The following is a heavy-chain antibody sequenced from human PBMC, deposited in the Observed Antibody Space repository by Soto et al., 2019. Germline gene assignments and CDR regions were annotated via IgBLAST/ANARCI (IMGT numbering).Heavy chain of an antibody. CDR1: GFTFSSYG. CDR2: IWYDGSNK. CDR3: ARDGLVVPAARRGYCSGGSCYRFDY. V-gene: IGHV3-33*01. Sequence: QVQLVESGGGVVQPGRSLRLSCAASGFTFSSYGMHWVRQAPGKGLEWVAVIWYDGSNKYYADSVKGRFTISRDNSKNTLYLQMNSLRAEDTAVYYCARDGLVVPAARRGYCSGGSCYRFDYWGQGTLVTVSS. D-gene: IGHD2-15*01. J-gene: IGHJ4*02.